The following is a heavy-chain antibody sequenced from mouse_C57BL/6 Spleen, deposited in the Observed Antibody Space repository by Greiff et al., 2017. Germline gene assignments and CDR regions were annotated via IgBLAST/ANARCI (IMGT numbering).Heavy chain of an antibody. D-gene: IGHD4-1*01. CDR2: IYPGDGDT. CDR3: ASGGLGRAMSHYYAMDY. CDR1: GYAFSSSW. J-gene: IGHJ4*01. V-gene: IGHV1-82*01. Sequence: QVQLQQSGPELVKPGASVKISCKASGYAFSSSWMNWVKQRPGKGLEWIGRIYPGDGDTNYNGKFKGKATLTADKSSSTAYMQLSSLTSEDSAVYFCASGGLGRAMSHYYAMDYWGQGTSVTVSS.